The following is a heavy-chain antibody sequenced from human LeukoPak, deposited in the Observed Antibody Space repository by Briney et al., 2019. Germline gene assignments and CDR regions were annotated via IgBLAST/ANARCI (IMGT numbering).Heavy chain of an antibody. CDR1: GFTFSSYA. D-gene: IGHD6-19*01. V-gene: IGHV3-23*01. J-gene: IGHJ4*02. CDR3: AKDHGIAVAGFYY. CDR2: ITGSGGT. Sequence: GGSLRLSCAASGFTFSSYAMSWVRQAPGKGLEWVSSITGSGGTYYADSVKGRFIVSRDKSRNILYLQMNSLRAEDTAVYYCAKDHGIAVAGFYYWGQGTLVTVSA.